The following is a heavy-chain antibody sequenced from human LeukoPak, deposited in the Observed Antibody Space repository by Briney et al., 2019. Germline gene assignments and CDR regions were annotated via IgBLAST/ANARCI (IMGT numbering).Heavy chain of an antibody. CDR1: GFTFSSYW. D-gene: IGHD1-1*01. Sequence: GGSLRLSCAASGFTFSSYWMSWVRQALGKGLEWVANIKQDGSEKYYVDSVKGRFTISRDNAKNSLYLQMNSLRAEDTAVYYCARVMVQLERSDAFDIWGQGIMVTVSS. CDR2: IKQDGSEK. J-gene: IGHJ3*02. V-gene: IGHV3-7*01. CDR3: ARVMVQLERSDAFDI.